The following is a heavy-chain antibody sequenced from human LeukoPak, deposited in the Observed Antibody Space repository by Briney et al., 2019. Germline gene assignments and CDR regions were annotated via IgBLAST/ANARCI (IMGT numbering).Heavy chain of an antibody. D-gene: IGHD3-10*01. CDR2: INHSGST. V-gene: IGHV4-34*01. CDR1: GGSFSGYY. Sequence: SETLSLTCAVYGGSFSGYYWSWIRQPPGKGLEWIGEINHSGSTNYNPSLESRVTISVDTSKNQFSPKLSSVTAADTAVYYCAREPYYGSGSRWFDPWGQGTLVTVSS. J-gene: IGHJ5*02. CDR3: AREPYYGSGSRWFDP.